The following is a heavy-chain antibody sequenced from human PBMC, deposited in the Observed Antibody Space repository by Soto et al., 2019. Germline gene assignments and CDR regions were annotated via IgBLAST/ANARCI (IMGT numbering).Heavy chain of an antibody. J-gene: IGHJ5*02. V-gene: IGHV1-2*02. Sequence: ASVKVSCKASGYTFTSYGISWVRQAPGQGLEWMEWVNPDNGVTRYAQKFQGRVTMTRDTSINTAYMELSRLTSDDTAVYYCTTLRYDPWGQGTLVTVSS. CDR2: VNPDNGVT. CDR1: GYTFTSYG. CDR3: TTLRYDP.